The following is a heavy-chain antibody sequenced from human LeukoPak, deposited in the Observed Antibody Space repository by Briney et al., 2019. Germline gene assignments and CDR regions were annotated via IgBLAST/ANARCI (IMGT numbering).Heavy chain of an antibody. CDR3: VRAGELDY. CDR2: INTKSGGT. Sequence: ASVKVSCKASGYTFTDYYMNWVRQAPGQGLEWMGWINTKSGGTKYAQKFQGRVTMTRDTSITTAYMELTILSSDDTAVFYCVRAGELDYWGQGTLVTVSS. V-gene: IGHV1-2*02. CDR1: GYTFTDYY. D-gene: IGHD7-27*01. J-gene: IGHJ4*02.